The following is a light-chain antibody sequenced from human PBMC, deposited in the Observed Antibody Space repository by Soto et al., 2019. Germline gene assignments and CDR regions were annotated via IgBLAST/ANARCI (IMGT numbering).Light chain of an antibody. Sequence: EIVLTQSPGTLSLSPGERATLSCRASQSVTSTYLAWYQQTPGQAPRLLIYGTSNRATGVPDRSSGSGSGPDFTPNISGLEPEDFAVYYCQQSESTPRTSGQGTKVEIK. J-gene: IGKJ1*01. CDR2: GTS. CDR3: QQSESTPRT. V-gene: IGKV3-20*01. CDR1: QSVTSTY.